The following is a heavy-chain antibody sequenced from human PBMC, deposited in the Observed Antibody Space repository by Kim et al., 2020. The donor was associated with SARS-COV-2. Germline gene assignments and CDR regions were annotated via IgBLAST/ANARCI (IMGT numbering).Heavy chain of an antibody. Sequence: SVKVSCKASGGTFSSYAISWVRQAPGQGLEWMGGIIPIFGTANYAQKFQGRVTITADESTSTAYMELSSLRSEDTAVYYCARDFGEVSSSWYGWFDPWGQGTLVTVSS. CDR1: GGTFSSYA. CDR3: ARDFGEVSSSWYGWFDP. J-gene: IGHJ5*02. CDR2: IIPIFGTA. D-gene: IGHD6-13*01. V-gene: IGHV1-69*13.